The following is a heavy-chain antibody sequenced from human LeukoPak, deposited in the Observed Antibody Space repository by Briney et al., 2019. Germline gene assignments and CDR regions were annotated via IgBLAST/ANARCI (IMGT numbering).Heavy chain of an antibody. Sequence: GGSLRLSCAASGFTLSSYAMSWVRQAPGKGLEWVSAINGSGGSTYYADSVKGRFTISRDNSKNTLYLQMNSLRAEDTAVYYCAKEPDSSGWYEAFDYWGQGTLVTVSS. V-gene: IGHV3-23*01. CDR2: INGSGGST. J-gene: IGHJ4*02. D-gene: IGHD6-19*01. CDR1: GFTLSSYA. CDR3: AKEPDSSGWYEAFDY.